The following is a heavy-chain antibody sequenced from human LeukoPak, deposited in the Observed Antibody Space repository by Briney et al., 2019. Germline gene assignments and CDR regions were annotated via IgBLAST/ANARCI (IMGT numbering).Heavy chain of an antibody. CDR2: IRSKAYGGTT. D-gene: IGHD3-3*01. CDR1: GFTFGDYA. CDR3: TRCLWGYFWSGYFFFDY. Sequence: GGSLRLSCTASGFTFGDYAMSWVRQAPGKGLEWVGFIRSKAYGGTTEYAASGKGRFTISRDDTKSIAYLQMNSLKPEDTAVYYCTRCLWGYFWSGYFFFDYWGQGTLVTVSS. J-gene: IGHJ4*02. V-gene: IGHV3-49*04.